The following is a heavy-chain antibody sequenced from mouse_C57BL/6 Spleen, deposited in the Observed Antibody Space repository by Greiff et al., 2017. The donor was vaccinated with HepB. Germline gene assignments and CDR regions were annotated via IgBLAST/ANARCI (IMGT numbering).Heavy chain of an antibody. J-gene: IGHJ1*03. CDR2: IDPANGNT. CDR3: APLSLTDWYFDV. CDR1: GFNIKNTY. D-gene: IGHD1-1*02. Sequence: EVKLVESVAELVRPGASVKLSCTASGFNIKNTYMHWVKQRPEQGLEWIGRIDPANGNTKYAPKFQGKATITADTSSNTAYLQLSSLTSEDTAIYYCAPLSLTDWYFDVWGTGTTVTVSS. V-gene: IGHV14-3*01.